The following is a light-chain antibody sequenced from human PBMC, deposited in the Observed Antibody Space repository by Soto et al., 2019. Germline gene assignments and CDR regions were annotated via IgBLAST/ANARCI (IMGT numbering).Light chain of an antibody. V-gene: IGLV2-14*01. CDR3: SSYAGSSTRLYV. J-gene: IGLJ1*01. Sequence: QSALTQRACVSGSPGQSITISCTGTSSDVGAYNYVSWYQQHPGKAPKLMIYDVSNRPSGVSDRFSGSKSGNTASLTISGLQAEDEADYFCSSYAGSSTRLYVFGTGTKVTVL. CDR1: SSDVGAYNY. CDR2: DVS.